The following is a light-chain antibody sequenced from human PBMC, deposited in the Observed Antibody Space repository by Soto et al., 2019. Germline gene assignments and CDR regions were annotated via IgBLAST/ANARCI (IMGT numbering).Light chain of an antibody. Sequence: IVLTQFPATLSLSPGERATLSCRASQNIGTYLAWYQQKLGQAPRLLMYDASSRAAGIPARFSGSVSGTDFTLTISSREPEDSAVYYCQHRNYWPPGAAFGGGTKVEIK. CDR2: DAS. V-gene: IGKV3-11*01. J-gene: IGKJ4*01. CDR1: QNIGTY. CDR3: QHRNYWPPGAA.